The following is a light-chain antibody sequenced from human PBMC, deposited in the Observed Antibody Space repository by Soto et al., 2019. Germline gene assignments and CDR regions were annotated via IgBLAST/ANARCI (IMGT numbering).Light chain of an antibody. CDR3: QQYYTSPFT. V-gene: IGKV4-1*01. J-gene: IGKJ5*01. CDR2: WAS. Sequence: DVVLTQSPASQAVALGERATINCKSTQSVLYSSNNKNYLSWYQQKVGQPPKLLIYWASTREAGVPDRFSGSGSGTDFTLTIISLRAEDVAVYYCQQYYTSPFTFGQGTLLEIK. CDR1: QSVLYSSNNKNY.